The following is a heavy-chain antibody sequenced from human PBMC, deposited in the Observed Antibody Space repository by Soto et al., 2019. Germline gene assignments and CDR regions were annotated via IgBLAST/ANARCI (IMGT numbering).Heavy chain of an antibody. Sequence: GGSLRLSCAASGFTFSSYAMHWVRQAPGKGLEWVAVISYDGSNKYYADSVKGRFTISRDNSKNTLYLQMNSLRAEDTAVYYCARTTFPALLWWSFDYWGQGT. J-gene: IGHJ4*02. D-gene: IGHD2-21*01. CDR3: ARTTFPALLWWSFDY. V-gene: IGHV3-30-3*01. CDR1: GFTFSSYA. CDR2: ISYDGSNK.